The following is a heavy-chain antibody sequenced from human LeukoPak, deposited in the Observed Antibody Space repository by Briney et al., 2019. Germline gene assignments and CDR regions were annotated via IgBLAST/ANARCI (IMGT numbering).Heavy chain of an antibody. CDR2: INHSGST. CDR1: GGSFSGYY. Sequence: KPSETLSLTCAVYGGSFSGYYWSWIRQPPGKGLEWIGEINHSGSTNYNPSLKSRVTISVDTSKNQFSLKLSSVTAADTAVYYCARGFGPRVTTVYFDYWGQGTRVTVSS. V-gene: IGHV4-34*01. CDR3: ARGFGPRVTTVYFDY. D-gene: IGHD4-17*01. J-gene: IGHJ4*02.